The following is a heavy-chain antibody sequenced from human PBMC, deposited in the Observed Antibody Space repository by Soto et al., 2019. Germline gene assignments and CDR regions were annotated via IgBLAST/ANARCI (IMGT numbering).Heavy chain of an antibody. D-gene: IGHD3-16*01. J-gene: IGHJ4*02. CDR3: ARHGGTPDLYFDY. CDR1: GVSFGAHA. V-gene: IGHV3-20*04. Sequence: GGCVRHCCAASGVSFGAHAMSWVRQAPGKGLEWVSAINWIGGSTNYADSMKGRFTISRDNAKNSLYLQMSSLRAEDTALYYCARHGGTPDLYFDYWGQGT. CDR2: INWIGGST.